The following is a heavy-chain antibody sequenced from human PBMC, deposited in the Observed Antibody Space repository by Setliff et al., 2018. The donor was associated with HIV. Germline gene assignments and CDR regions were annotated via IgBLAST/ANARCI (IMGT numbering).Heavy chain of an antibody. V-gene: IGHV4-4*08. D-gene: IGHD3-10*01. CDR3: ARGRDKYGPIDY. Sequence: SETLSLTCTVSGGSISSYYWSWIRQPPGKGLEWIGYIYTNGSTYYNPSLKSRVTIPVDTSRSQFSLKLSSVTAADTAVYYCARGRDKYGPIDYWGQGTLVTVSS. CDR1: GGSISSYY. J-gene: IGHJ4*02. CDR2: IYTNGST.